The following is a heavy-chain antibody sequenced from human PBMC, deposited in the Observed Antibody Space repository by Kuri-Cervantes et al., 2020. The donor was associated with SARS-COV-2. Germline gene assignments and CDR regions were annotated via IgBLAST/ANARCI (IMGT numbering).Heavy chain of an antibody. CDR3: KGMVTDFDY. CDR2: VRGKANNYAT. J-gene: IGHJ4*02. D-gene: IGHD2-21*02. V-gene: IGHV3-73*01. Sequence: GGSLRLSCEVSGFLFSASAIHWVRQGSGKGLEWVGRVRGKANNYATAYAASVKGRFTISRDDSKNMAYLQMNSLKTEDTAVYYCKGMVTDFDYWGQGTLVTVSS. CDR1: GFLFSASA.